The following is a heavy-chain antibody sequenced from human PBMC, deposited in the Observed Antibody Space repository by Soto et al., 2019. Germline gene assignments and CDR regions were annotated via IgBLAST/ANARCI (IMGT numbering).Heavy chain of an antibody. D-gene: IGHD3-3*01. J-gene: IGHJ4*02. CDR2: IYYNGRI. V-gene: IGHV4-59*01. CDR1: GGSISTYY. Sequence: QVQLQESGPGLVKPSETLSLTCTVSGGSISTYYWSWIRQPPGKGLEWIGCIYYNGRINYNPSLESRVTISLDTSKSQFSLKLSSVSAADTAVYYCARDGSGYDFWSGPYFFDYWGPGTLVTVSS. CDR3: ARDGSGYDFWSGPYFFDY.